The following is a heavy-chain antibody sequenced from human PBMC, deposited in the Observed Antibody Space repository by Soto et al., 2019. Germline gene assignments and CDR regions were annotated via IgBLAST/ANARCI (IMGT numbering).Heavy chain of an antibody. CDR1: GGSFSNYY. V-gene: IGHV4-34*01. D-gene: IGHD3-16*01. CDR2: INHSGST. Sequence: KPSETLSLTCVVYGGSFSNYYWSWIRQPPGKGLEWIGEINHSGSTNYTPSLKRRVTISIDTSKKQISLNLTSVTDADTAVYYCASVTFGGVVLAHWGQGTLVTVSS. J-gene: IGHJ4*02. CDR3: ASVTFGGVVLAH.